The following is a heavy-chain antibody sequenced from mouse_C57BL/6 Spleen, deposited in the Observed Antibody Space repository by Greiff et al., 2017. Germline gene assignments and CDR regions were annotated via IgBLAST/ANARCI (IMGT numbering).Heavy chain of an antibody. V-gene: IGHV1-80*01. Sequence: VQLQQSGAELVKPGASVKISCKASGYAFSSYWMNWVKQRPGKGLEWIGQLYPGDGDTNYNGTFKGKATLTADKSSSPAYMQLSSLTSEDSAVYFCARSDYGSSHWYFDVWGTGTTVTVSS. D-gene: IGHD1-1*01. CDR2: LYPGDGDT. CDR3: ARSDYGSSHWYFDV. J-gene: IGHJ1*03. CDR1: GYAFSSYW.